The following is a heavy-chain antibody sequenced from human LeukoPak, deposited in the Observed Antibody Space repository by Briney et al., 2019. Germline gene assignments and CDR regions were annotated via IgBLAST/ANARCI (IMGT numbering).Heavy chain of an antibody. CDR3: ASSFFYDNSGYYP. J-gene: IGHJ5*02. Sequence: GASVKVSCKASGCTFTGYYMDWVRQAPGQGLEWMGRINPNSGGTNYAQKFQGRVTMTRETSITTAYMELSRLRSDDTAVYYCASSFFYDNSGYYPWGQGTLVTVSS. D-gene: IGHD3-22*01. CDR2: INPNSGGT. V-gene: IGHV1-2*06. CDR1: GCTFTGYY.